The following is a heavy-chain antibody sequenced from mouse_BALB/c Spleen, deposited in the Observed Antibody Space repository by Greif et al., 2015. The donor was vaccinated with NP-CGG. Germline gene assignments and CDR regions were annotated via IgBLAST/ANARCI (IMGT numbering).Heavy chain of an antibody. CDR2: IWGDGST. D-gene: IGHD2-4*01. Sequence: VQLVESGPGLVAPSQSLSITCTVSGFSLTGYGVNWVRQPPGKGLEWLGMIWGDGSTDYNSALKSRLCISKDNSKSQVFLKMNRLQTDNTARYYCARVYYDYDDGYYFDYWDQGTTLTVSS. J-gene: IGHJ2*01. V-gene: IGHV2-6-7*01. CDR3: ARVYYDYDDGYYFDY. CDR1: GFSLTGYG.